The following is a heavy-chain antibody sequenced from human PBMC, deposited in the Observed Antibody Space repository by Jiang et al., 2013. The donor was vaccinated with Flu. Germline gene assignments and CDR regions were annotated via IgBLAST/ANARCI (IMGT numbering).Heavy chain of an antibody. CDR1: GFTFSSYA. V-gene: IGHV3-30-3*01. Sequence: VQLVESGGGVVQPGRSLRLSCAASGFTFSSYAMHWVRQAPGKGLEWVAVISYDGSNKYYADSVKGRFTISRDNSKNTLYLQMNSLRAEDTAVYYCARPAGDTLWFGDLSVGDPFFDYWGQGTLVTVSS. D-gene: IGHD3-10*01. CDR2: ISYDGSNK. CDR3: ARPAGDTLWFGDLSVGDPFFDY. J-gene: IGHJ4*02.